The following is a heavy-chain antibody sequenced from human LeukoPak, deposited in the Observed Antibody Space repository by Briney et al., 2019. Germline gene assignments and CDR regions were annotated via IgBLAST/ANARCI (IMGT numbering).Heavy chain of an antibody. J-gene: IGHJ3*02. D-gene: IGHD2-2*01. Sequence: PSQTLSLTCTVSGGSISSDDYYWSWIRQPPGKGLEWIGYIYYSGSTYYNPSLKSRVTISVDTSKNQFSLKLSSVTAADTAVYYCARDLEFYCSSTSCRAFDIWGQGTMVTVSS. CDR2: IYYSGST. V-gene: IGHV4-30-4*01. CDR1: GGSISSDDYY. CDR3: ARDLEFYCSSTSCRAFDI.